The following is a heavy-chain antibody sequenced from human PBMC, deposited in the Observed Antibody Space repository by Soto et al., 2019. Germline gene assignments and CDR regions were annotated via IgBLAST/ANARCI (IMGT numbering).Heavy chain of an antibody. Sequence: EVQLVESGGGLVQPGRSLRLSCAASGFTFDDYAMHWVRQAPGKGLEWVSGISWNSGSIGYADSVKGRFTISRDNAKNYLYLQMNSLRAEDTALYYCAKDKEGDYGTNWAFDIWGQGTMVTVSS. D-gene: IGHD4-17*01. V-gene: IGHV3-9*01. CDR1: GFTFDDYA. CDR3: AKDKEGDYGTNWAFDI. J-gene: IGHJ3*02. CDR2: ISWNSGSI.